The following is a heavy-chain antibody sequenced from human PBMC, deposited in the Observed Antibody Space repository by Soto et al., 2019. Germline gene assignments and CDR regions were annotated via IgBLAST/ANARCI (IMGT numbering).Heavy chain of an antibody. CDR2: INSDGSST. CDR3: AIAVAGPAGLAF. V-gene: IGHV3-74*01. Sequence: EVQLVESGGDLVQPGGSLRLSCAASGLTFSSYWMHWVRHAPGKGLVWVSRINSDGSSTNYADSVKGRFTISRDNAENTLDLQRNSLRAQDAAVYYCAIAVAGPAGLAFWGQGTLVTVSS. D-gene: IGHD6-19*01. J-gene: IGHJ4*02. CDR1: GLTFSSYW.